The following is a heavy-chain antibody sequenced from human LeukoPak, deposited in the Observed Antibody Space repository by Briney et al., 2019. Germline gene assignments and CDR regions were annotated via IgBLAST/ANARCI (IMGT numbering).Heavy chain of an antibody. J-gene: IGHJ4*02. CDR3: ATHPPTVTTY. V-gene: IGHV3-21*01. D-gene: IGHD4-17*01. CDR1: GFTFSTYA. CDR2: ISSSSTYI. Sequence: GGSLRLSCAASGFTFSTYAMSWARQAPGKGLEWVSSISSSSTYIYYADSVKGRFIISGDNAKNSLYLQMNSLRAEDTAVYYCATHPPTVTTYWGQGTLVTVSS.